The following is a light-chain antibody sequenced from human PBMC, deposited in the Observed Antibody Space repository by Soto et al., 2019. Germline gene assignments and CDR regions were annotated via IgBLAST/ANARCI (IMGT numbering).Light chain of an antibody. CDR3: QQHNNYWT. CDR2: RAS. V-gene: IGKV1-5*03. Sequence: DVQMTQSPSTLSASVGDRVTITCRASQNINSDLAWYQQKPGKAPQLLIYRASCLESGVPSRFSGSGSGTEFTLTITSLQPDDFATYYCQQHNNYWTFGHGTRVDIK. J-gene: IGKJ1*01. CDR1: QNINSD.